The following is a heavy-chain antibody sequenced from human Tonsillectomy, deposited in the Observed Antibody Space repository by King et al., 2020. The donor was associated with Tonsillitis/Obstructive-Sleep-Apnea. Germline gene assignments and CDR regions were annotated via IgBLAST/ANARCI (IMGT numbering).Heavy chain of an antibody. Sequence: ALKESGPVLVKPTETLTLTCTVSGFSLSNARMGVSWIRQPPGKALEWLAHIFSNDEKSYSTSLKSRLTISKDTSKSQVVLTMTNMDPVDTATYYCARIADTSYYYYYMDVWGKGTTVTVSS. CDR2: IFSNDEK. J-gene: IGHJ6*03. CDR3: ARIADTSYYYYYMDV. V-gene: IGHV2-26*01. CDR1: GFSLSNARMG.